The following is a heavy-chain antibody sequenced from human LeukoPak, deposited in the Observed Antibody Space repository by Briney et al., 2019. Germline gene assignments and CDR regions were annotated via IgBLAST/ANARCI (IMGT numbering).Heavy chain of an antibody. Sequence: PSETLSLTCGVSGGSTSGSYWNWIREPPGKGLEWIGYVSYSGSTNYNPSLKSRVTISVDTSKNQFSLKLSSVTAAATAVYYCACYPGEGPCWFFDLWGRGTLVTVSS. D-gene: IGHD2-2*01. V-gene: IGHV4-59*01. CDR3: ACYPGEGPCWFFDL. CDR2: VSYSGST. J-gene: IGHJ2*01. CDR1: GGSTSGSY.